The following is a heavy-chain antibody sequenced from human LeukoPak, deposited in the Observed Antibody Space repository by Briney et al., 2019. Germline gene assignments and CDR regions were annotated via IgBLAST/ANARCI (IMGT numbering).Heavy chain of an antibody. V-gene: IGHV3-23*01. CDR1: GFTFSSYG. D-gene: IGHD1-26*01. CDR3: ARGEELVDY. Sequence: PGGSLRLSCAASGFTFSSYGMSWVRQAPGKGLEWVPAISGSGGSTYYADSVKGRFTISRDNAKNSLYLQMNSLRAEDTAVYYCARGEELVDYWGQGTLVTVSS. J-gene: IGHJ4*02. CDR2: ISGSGGST.